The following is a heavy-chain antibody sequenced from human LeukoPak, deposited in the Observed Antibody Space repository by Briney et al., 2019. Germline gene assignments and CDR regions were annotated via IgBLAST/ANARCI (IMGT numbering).Heavy chain of an antibody. CDR2: IYTSGST. CDR3: ARDIPYYYDSRLTYNRFDP. D-gene: IGHD3-22*01. J-gene: IGHJ5*02. V-gene: IGHV4-4*07. Sequence: SETLSLTCTVSGGSISSYYWSWIRQPAGKGLEWIGRIYTSGSTNYNPSLKSRVTMSVDTSKNQFSLKLSSVSAADTAVYYCARDIPYYYDSRLTYNRFDPWGQGTLVTVSS. CDR1: GGSISSYY.